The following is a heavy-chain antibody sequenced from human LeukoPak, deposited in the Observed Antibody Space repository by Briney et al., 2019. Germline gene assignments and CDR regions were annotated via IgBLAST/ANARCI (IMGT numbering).Heavy chain of an antibody. CDR1: GGSISSGGYY. V-gene: IGHV4-31*03. J-gene: IGHJ4*02. Sequence: SQTLSLTCTVSGGSISSGGYYWSWVRQHPGKGLEWIGYIYYSGSTYYNPSLKSRVTMSVDTSKNQFSLKLSSVTAADTAVYYCARSGGYDLDYWGQGTLVTLSS. D-gene: IGHD5-12*01. CDR2: IYYSGST. CDR3: ARSGGYDLDY.